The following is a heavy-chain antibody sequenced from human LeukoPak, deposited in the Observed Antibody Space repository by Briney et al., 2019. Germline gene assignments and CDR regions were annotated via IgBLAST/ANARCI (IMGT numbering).Heavy chain of an antibody. V-gene: IGHV1-2*04. J-gene: IGHJ3*02. CDR2: INPDSGYT. CDR3: ASNYYGSGSDAFDI. Sequence: ASVKVSCKTSGYTFTDYYVHWVRQAPGQGLEWMGWINPDSGYTNYAQKFQGWVTMTRDTSISTAYMELSRLRSDDTAVYYCASNYYGSGSDAFDIWGQGTMVTVSS. CDR1: GYTFTDYY. D-gene: IGHD3-10*01.